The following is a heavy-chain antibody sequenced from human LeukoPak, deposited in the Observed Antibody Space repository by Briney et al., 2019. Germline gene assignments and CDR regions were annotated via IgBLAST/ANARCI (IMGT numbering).Heavy chain of an antibody. V-gene: IGHV4-59*01. CDR1: GGSISSYY. J-gene: IGHJ6*03. Sequence: SQTLSLTCTVSGGSISSYYWSWIRQPPGKGLEWIGYIYYSGSTNYNPSLKSRVTISVDTSKNQFSLKLSSVTAADTAVYYCARVGGSSWLKYYYYMDVWGKGTTVTVSS. CDR3: ARVGGSSWLKYYYYMDV. D-gene: IGHD6-13*01. CDR2: IYYSGST.